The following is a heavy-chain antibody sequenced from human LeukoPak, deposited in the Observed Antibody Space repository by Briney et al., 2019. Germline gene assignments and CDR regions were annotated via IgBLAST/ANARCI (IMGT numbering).Heavy chain of an antibody. V-gene: IGHV3-48*03. CDR3: TRGLVV. CDR1: GFTFSEFE. CDR2: ISSGGTTI. J-gene: IGHJ4*02. D-gene: IGHD2-2*01. Sequence: GGSLRLSCAASGFTFSEFEMNWVRQAPGKGLEWVSDISSGGTTIFYADSVKGRFTISRDNAKNSLYLQMNSLRDEDTATYYCTRGLVVWGQGALVTVSS.